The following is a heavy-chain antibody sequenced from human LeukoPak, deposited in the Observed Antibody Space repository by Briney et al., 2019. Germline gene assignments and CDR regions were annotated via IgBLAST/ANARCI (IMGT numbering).Heavy chain of an antibody. V-gene: IGHV3-9*03. D-gene: IGHD1-26*01. CDR1: GFTFDDYA. Sequence: GGSLRLSCAASGFTFDDYAMHWVRHAPGKGLEWVSGISWSSGSIGYADSVKGRFTISRDNAKNSLYLQMNSLRAEDMALYYCAKDSSGSYYGPGRFFDYWGQGTLVTVSS. CDR2: ISWSSGSI. CDR3: AKDSSGSYYGPGRFFDY. J-gene: IGHJ4*02.